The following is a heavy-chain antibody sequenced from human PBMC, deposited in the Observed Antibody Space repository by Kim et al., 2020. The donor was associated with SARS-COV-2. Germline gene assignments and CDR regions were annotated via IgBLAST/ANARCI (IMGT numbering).Heavy chain of an antibody. V-gene: IGHV4-34*01. J-gene: IGHJ4*02. Sequence: SETLSLTCAVYGGSFSGYYWSWIRQPPGKGLEWIGEINHSGSTNYNPSLKSRVTISVDTSKNQFSLKLSSVTAADRAVYYCSIGAHGNPTGYWGQGTLVTVSS. D-gene: IGHD1-1*01. CDR1: GGSFSGYY. CDR3: SIGAHGNPTGY. CDR2: INHSGST.